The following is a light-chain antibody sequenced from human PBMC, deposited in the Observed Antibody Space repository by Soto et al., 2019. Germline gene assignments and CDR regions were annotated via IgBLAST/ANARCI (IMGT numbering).Light chain of an antibody. CDR2: GAS. V-gene: IGKV3-15*01. Sequence: EIVMTQSPATLSVSPGERATLSCRASQSVNNALAWYQQKPGQIPRLLIYGASTRATGIPARFSGSGSGTEFTLTISSLQSEDFAVYYCQQRSDWPTTFGQGTRLEIK. CDR1: QSVNNA. J-gene: IGKJ5*01. CDR3: QQRSDWPTT.